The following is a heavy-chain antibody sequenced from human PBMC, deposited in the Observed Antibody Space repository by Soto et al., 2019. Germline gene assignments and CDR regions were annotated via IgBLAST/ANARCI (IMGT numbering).Heavy chain of an antibody. Sequence: QPGGSLRLSCAASGFTFSSYEMNWVRQAPGKGLEWVSYISSSGSTIYYADSVKGRFTISRDNAKNSLYLQMNSLRAEDTAVYYCARTQSYYYDSSGYYDAFDIWGQGTMVTVSS. CDR2: ISSSGSTI. J-gene: IGHJ3*02. V-gene: IGHV3-48*03. CDR1: GFTFSSYE. CDR3: ARTQSYYYDSSGYYDAFDI. D-gene: IGHD3-22*01.